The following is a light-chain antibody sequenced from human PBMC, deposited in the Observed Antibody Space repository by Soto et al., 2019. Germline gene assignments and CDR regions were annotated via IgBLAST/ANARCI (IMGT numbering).Light chain of an antibody. V-gene: IGLV2-11*01. CDR1: SSDVGNYNY. CDR2: DVS. CDR3: CSYAGSYTFYV. J-gene: IGLJ1*01. Sequence: QSALTQPRSVSGSPGQSVTISCTGTSSDVGNYNYDSWYQQHPGKAPKLMIYDVSKRPSGVPDRFSGSKSGNTASLTISGLQAEDEADYYCCSYAGSYTFYVFGTGTKLTVL.